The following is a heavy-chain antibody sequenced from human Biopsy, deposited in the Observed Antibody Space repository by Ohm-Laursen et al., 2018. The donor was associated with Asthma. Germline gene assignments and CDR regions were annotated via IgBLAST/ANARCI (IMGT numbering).Heavy chain of an antibody. CDR2: ISYGGKT. CDR3: ARRITIFGVVQKDHGMDA. D-gene: IGHD3-3*01. J-gene: IGHJ6*02. CDR1: GGSMTPTSHY. Sequence: SETLSLTCTVSGGSMTPTSHYWDWIRQAPGKGLEWIGYISYGGKTSYNPSLKSRVTISRDTSKNQFSPRLTSVTAADTAVYFCARRITIFGVVQKDHGMDAWGQGTTVIVSS. V-gene: IGHV4-39*01.